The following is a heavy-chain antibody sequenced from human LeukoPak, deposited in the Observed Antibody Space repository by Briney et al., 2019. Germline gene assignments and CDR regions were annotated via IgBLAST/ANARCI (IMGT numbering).Heavy chain of an antibody. V-gene: IGHV3-30*03. CDR3: ARARGVSTGYRPIDY. CDR1: GFTFNNYG. J-gene: IGHJ4*02. Sequence: GGSLRLSCAASGFTFNNYGMHWARQAPGKGLEWVAVISYDGSNKYYADSVKGRFTISRDNSKSTLYLQMNSLRAEDTAVYYCARARGVSTGYRPIDYWGQGTLVTVSS. CDR2: ISYDGSNK. D-gene: IGHD3-22*01.